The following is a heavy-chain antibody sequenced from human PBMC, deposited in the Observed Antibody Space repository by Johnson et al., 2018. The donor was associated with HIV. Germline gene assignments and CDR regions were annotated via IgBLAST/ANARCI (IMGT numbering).Heavy chain of an antibody. Sequence: QVQLVESGGGVVQPGRSLRLSCAASGFTFSSYGMHWVRQAPGKGLEWVAVIWYDGSNKYYADSVKGRFTISRDNSKNTLYLQMNSLRAEDTAGYYCARDRSMIVVVEAFDIWGQGTMVTVSS. CDR2: IWYDGSNK. CDR3: ARDRSMIVVVEAFDI. CDR1: GFTFSSYG. D-gene: IGHD3-22*01. V-gene: IGHV3-30*19. J-gene: IGHJ3*02.